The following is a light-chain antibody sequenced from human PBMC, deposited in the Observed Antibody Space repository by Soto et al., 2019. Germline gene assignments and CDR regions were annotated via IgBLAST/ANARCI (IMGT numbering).Light chain of an antibody. J-gene: IGLJ7*01. V-gene: IGLV2-11*01. CDR3: CSYAGSYTFV. Sequence: QSVLTQPRSVSGSPEQSVTISCTGTSSDVGGYNYVSWYQQHPGKAPKLMIYDVSKRPSGVPDRFSGSKSGNTASLTISGLQAEDEADYYCCSYAGSYTFVFGGGTQLTVL. CDR2: DVS. CDR1: SSDVGGYNY.